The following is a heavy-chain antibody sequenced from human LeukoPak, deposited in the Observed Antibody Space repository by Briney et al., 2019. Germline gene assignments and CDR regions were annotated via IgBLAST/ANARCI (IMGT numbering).Heavy chain of an antibody. CDR2: ISSSGSTI. Sequence: PGRSLRLSCAASGVTFSDYYMSWIRQAPGKGLEWVSYISSSGSTIYYADSVKGRFTISRDNAKNSLYLQMNSLRAEDTAVYYCARGYDFWSGYYTDYYGMDVWGQGTTVTVSS. J-gene: IGHJ6*02. CDR1: GVTFSDYY. V-gene: IGHV3-11*01. D-gene: IGHD3-3*01. CDR3: ARGYDFWSGYYTDYYGMDV.